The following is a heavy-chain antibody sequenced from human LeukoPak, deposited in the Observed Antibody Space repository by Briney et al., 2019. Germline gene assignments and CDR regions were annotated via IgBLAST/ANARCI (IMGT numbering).Heavy chain of an antibody. CDR1: GFTFYSYA. Sequence: GGSLRLSCAASGFTFYSYAMSWVRQAPGKGLGWVSGISCDAAKTYHADPVKGRFTISRDNSEKKVFLQMNSLRADDTALYYCARKVSTGTHYYFYGMDVWGQGTTVTVSS. V-gene: IGHV3-23*01. J-gene: IGHJ6*02. CDR2: ISCDAAKT. CDR3: ARKVSTGTHYYFYGMDV. D-gene: IGHD1-7*01.